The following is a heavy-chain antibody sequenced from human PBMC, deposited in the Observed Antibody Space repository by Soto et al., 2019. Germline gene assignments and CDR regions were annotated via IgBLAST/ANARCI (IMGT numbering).Heavy chain of an antibody. CDR3: AGGHDYDFWSGYYLS. Sequence: TSETLSLTCTVSGGSISSSSYYWGWIRQPPGKGLEWIGSIYDSGSTYYNSSLKSRVTISVDTSKNQFSLKLSSVTAADTAVYYCAGGHDYDFWSGYYLSWGQGTLVTVSS. V-gene: IGHV4-39*01. D-gene: IGHD3-3*01. CDR1: GGSISSSSYY. J-gene: IGHJ4*02. CDR2: IYDSGST.